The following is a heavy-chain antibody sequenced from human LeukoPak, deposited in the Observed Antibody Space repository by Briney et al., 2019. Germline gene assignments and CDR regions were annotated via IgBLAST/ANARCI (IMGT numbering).Heavy chain of an antibody. J-gene: IGHJ4*02. CDR2: IVNGGGTT. Sequence: GGSLRLSCAASGFTFSSYAMSWVRRAPGKGLEWVSAIVNGGGTTYYADSVKGRFTISRDNSQNTLHLQINSLRAEDTALYYCAKVSNQNFLAYYFDYWGQGTLVTVSS. V-gene: IGHV3-23*01. D-gene: IGHD1-14*01. CDR1: GFTFSSYA. CDR3: AKVSNQNFLAYYFDY.